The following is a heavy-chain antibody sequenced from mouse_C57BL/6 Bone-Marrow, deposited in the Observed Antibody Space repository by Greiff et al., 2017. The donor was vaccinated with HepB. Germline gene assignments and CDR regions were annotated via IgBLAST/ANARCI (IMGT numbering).Heavy chain of an antibody. Sequence: VQLQESGAELARPGASVKLSCKASGYTFTSYGISWVKQRTGQGLEWIGEIYPRSGNTYYNEKFKGKATLTADKSSSTAYMELRSLTSEDSAVYFCARRGDWVLFAYWGQGTLVTVSA. CDR1: GYTFTSYG. D-gene: IGHD4-1*01. CDR3: ARRGDWVLFAY. CDR2: IYPRSGNT. J-gene: IGHJ3*01. V-gene: IGHV1-81*01.